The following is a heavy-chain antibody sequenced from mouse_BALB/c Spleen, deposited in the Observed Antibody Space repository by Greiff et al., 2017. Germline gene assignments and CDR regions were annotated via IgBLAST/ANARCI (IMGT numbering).Heavy chain of an antibody. D-gene: IGHD2-1*01. J-gene: IGHJ4*01. Sequence: QVQLKESGAELARPGASVKMSCKASGYTFTSYTMHWVKQRPGQGLEWIGYINPSSGYTNYNQKFKDKATLTADKSSSTAYMQLSSLTSEDSAVYYCARVGGNLYYAMDYWGQGTSVTVSA. CDR3: ARVGGNLYYAMDY. V-gene: IGHV1-4*01. CDR2: INPSSGYT. CDR1: GYTFTSYT.